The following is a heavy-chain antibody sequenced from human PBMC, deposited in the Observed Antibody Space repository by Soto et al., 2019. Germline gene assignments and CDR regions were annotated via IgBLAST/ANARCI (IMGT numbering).Heavy chain of an antibody. CDR2: ISYDGSNK. D-gene: IGHD3-22*01. Sequence: PGGALRLSCAASGVPFSSYGMHWVRQAPGKGLEWVAVISYDGSNKYYADSVKGRFTISRDNSKNTLYLQMNSLRAEDTAVYYCAKEIKIVVVISDYYYGMDVWAQGPTVTLSS. CDR3: AKEIKIVVVISDYYYGMDV. J-gene: IGHJ6*02. V-gene: IGHV3-30*18. CDR1: GVPFSSYG.